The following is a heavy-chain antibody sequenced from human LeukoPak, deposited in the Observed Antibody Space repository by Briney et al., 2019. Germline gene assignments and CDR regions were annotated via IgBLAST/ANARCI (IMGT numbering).Heavy chain of an antibody. D-gene: IGHD3-22*01. CDR2: ISAYNGNT. J-gene: IGHJ3*02. CDR1: GYTFTSYG. V-gene: IGHV1-18*01. Sequence: ASVKVSCKASGYTFTSYGISWVRQAPGQGLEWMGWISAYNGNTNYAQKLQGRVTMTTDTSTSTAYMELRSLRSDDTAVYYCARGPPYDSSGYYHLKHAFDIWGQGTMVTVSS. CDR3: ARGPPYDSSGYYHLKHAFDI.